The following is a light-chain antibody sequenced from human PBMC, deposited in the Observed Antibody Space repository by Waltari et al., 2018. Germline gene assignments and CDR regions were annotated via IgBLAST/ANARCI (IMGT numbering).Light chain of an antibody. CDR3: QHRSSWPLT. V-gene: IGKV3-11*01. CDR2: DAF. Sequence: EIVLTQSPATLSLSPGERAALSCRASQSVSSYLAWYQQKPGQAPMLLIYDAFNRATGIPARFSGSGSGTDFTLTITSLEPEDSAVYYCQHRSSWPLTFGGGTKVEI. J-gene: IGKJ4*02. CDR1: QSVSSY.